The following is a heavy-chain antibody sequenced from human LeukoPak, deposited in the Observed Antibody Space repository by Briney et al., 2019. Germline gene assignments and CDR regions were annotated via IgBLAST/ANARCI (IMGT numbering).Heavy chain of an antibody. CDR2: ISSSSSTI. J-gene: IGHJ4*02. CDR1: GFTFSSYS. V-gene: IGHV3-48*04. Sequence: PGGSLRLSCAASGFTFSSYSMNWVRQAPGKGLEWVSYISSSSSTIYYADSVKGRFTISRDNAKNSLYLQMNSLRAEDTAVYYCARDGIGRPGGLFDYWGQGTLVTVSS. D-gene: IGHD3-16*01. CDR3: ARDGIGRPGGLFDY.